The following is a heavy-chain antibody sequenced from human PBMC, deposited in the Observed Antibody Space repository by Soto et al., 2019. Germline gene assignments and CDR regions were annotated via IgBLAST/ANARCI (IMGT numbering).Heavy chain of an antibody. CDR3: ARGIVVVVAATPLPHYYYYGMDV. J-gene: IGHJ6*02. CDR2: ISAYNGNT. Sequence: ASVKVSCKASGYTFTSYGISWVRQAPGQGLEWMGWISAYNGNTNYAQKLQGRVTMTTDTSTSTAYMELRSLRSDDTAVHYCARGIVVVVAATPLPHYYYYGMDVWGQGTTVTVSS. D-gene: IGHD2-15*01. V-gene: IGHV1-18*01. CDR1: GYTFTSYG.